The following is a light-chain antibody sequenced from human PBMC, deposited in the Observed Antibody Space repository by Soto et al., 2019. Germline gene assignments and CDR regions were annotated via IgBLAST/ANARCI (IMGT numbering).Light chain of an antibody. CDR2: GAS. Sequence: IVLTQSPCTLSLSPGERASLSCRASQSVSSSYLAWYQQKPGQAPRLLIYGASSRATGIPDRFSGSGSGTDFTLTISRLEPEDFAVYYCQQYGSSLRTFGQGTKVDIK. J-gene: IGKJ1*01. CDR3: QQYGSSLRT. CDR1: QSVSSSY. V-gene: IGKV3-20*01.